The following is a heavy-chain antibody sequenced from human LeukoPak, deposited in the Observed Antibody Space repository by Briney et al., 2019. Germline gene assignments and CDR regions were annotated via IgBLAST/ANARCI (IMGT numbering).Heavy chain of an antibody. CDR3: ARFVWDTIKDYSGMDV. Sequence: PGGSLRLSCAASGFTFSDYYMNWIRQAPGKGLEWVSYISSSSSTIYYADSVKGRFTISRDNAKNSLYLQMNSLRAEDTAVYYCARFVWDTIKDYSGMDVWGQGTTVTVSS. D-gene: IGHD5-12*01. CDR2: ISSSSSTI. V-gene: IGHV3-11*04. CDR1: GFTFSDYY. J-gene: IGHJ6*02.